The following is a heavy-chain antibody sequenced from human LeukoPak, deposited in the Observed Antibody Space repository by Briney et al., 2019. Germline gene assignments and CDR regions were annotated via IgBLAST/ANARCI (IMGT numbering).Heavy chain of an antibody. D-gene: IGHD3-3*01. V-gene: IGHV3-48*02. CDR2: ISSSSSTI. CDR1: GFTFSSYS. CDR3: ARGHEVAIFGGGQHIFDY. J-gene: IGHJ4*02. Sequence: GGSLRLSCAASGFTFSSYSMNWVRQAPGKGLEWVSYISSSSSTIYYADSVKGRFTISRDNAKNSLYLQMNSLRDEDTAVYYCARGHEVAIFGGGQHIFDYWGQGTLVTVSS.